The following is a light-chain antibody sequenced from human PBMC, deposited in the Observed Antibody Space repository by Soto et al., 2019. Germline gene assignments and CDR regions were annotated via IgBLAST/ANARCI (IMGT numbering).Light chain of an antibody. CDR2: GTS. Sequence: EIVLTQSPGTLSVSPGERATLSCRASQTISSNYLAWYQQKPGQAPSLLIDGTSIRATGIPDRVSGSGTGSDFTLTIIRLEAEESEIYYWQQYVSWTFGQGTKVEIK. CDR3: QQYVSWT. CDR1: QTISSNY. V-gene: IGKV3-20*01. J-gene: IGKJ1*01.